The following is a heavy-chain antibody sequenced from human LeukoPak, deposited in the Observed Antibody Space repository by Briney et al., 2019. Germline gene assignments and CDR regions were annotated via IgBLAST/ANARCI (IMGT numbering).Heavy chain of an antibody. CDR2: IYTSGST. Sequence: SETLSLTCTVSGGSISSGSYYWSWIRQPAGKGLEWIGRIYTSGSTNYNPSLKSRVTISVDTSKNQFSLKLSSVTAADTAVYYCARLDYSLDYWGQGTLVTVSS. CDR3: ARLDYSLDY. J-gene: IGHJ4*02. CDR1: GGSISSGSYY. D-gene: IGHD4-11*01. V-gene: IGHV4-61*02.